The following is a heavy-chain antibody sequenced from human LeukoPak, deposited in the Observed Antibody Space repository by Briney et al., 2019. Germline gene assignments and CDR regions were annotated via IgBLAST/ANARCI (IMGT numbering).Heavy chain of an antibody. CDR2: MKSKRDGGAT. Sequence: PGGSLRLSCEASGFTFTNAWMNWVRQAPGKGPEWVGRMKSKRDGGATEYAAPVKGRFTISRDNSKNTLYLQMNSLKTEDTAVYYCTTLFYSSSCLGCWGQGTLVTVSS. V-gene: IGHV3-15*01. CDR1: GFTFTNAW. D-gene: IGHD6-13*01. J-gene: IGHJ4*02. CDR3: TTLFYSSSCLGC.